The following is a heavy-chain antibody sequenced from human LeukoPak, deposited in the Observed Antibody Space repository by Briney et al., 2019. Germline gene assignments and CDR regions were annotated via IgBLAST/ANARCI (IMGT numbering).Heavy chain of an antibody. V-gene: IGHV4-34*01. D-gene: IGHD6-19*01. J-gene: IGHJ4*02. CDR1: GRSFSGYY. CDR2: INHSGTT. CDR3: ARLPAVGYSSGWYGNNRNYFDY. Sequence: PSETLSLTCAVYGRSFSGYYWSWIRQPPGKGLECIGEINHSGTTNYNPSLKSRVTISVDTSKNQFSLKLSSVTAADTAVYYCARLPAVGYSSGWYGNNRNYFDYWGQGTLVTVSS.